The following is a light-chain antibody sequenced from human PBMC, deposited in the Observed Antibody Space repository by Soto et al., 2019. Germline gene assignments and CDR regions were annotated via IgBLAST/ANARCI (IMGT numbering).Light chain of an antibody. J-gene: IGKJ1*01. CDR1: QSISLA. CDR2: DAS. V-gene: IGKV3-11*01. CDR3: QQRTDRPPWT. Sequence: EIMFTQSPATLSFSPGERATLSCRASQSISLAIAWYQHKPGQAPRLLIFDASQRATGIPARFRGSGSGTDFSLSISSLEPEDFAVYYCQQRTDRPPWTFGQGTKVDI.